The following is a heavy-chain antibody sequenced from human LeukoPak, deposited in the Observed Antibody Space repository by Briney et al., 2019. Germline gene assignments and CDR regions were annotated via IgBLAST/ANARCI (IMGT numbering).Heavy chain of an antibody. CDR1: GYSISSGYY. Sequence: SETLSLTCTVSGYSISSGYYWGWIRQPPGKGLKWIGSIYHIGSTYYNPSLKSRVTISVDTSKNQFSLKLSSVTAADTAVYYCARGIYWFDPWGQGTLVTVSS. V-gene: IGHV4-38-2*02. CDR3: ARGIYWFDP. J-gene: IGHJ5*02. CDR2: IYHIGST.